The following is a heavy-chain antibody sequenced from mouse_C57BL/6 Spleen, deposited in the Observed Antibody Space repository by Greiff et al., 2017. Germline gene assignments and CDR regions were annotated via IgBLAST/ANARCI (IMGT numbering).Heavy chain of an antibody. V-gene: IGHV1-69*01. CDR3: AREYYGPMDY. Sequence: QVQLQQPGAELVMPGASVKLSCKASGYTFTSYWMHWVKQRPGQGLEWIGEIDPSDSYTNYNQKFKGKSTLTVDKSSSTAYMQLSSLTSEVSSVYCCAREYYGPMDYWGQGTSVTVSS. CDR2: IDPSDSYT. D-gene: IGHD1-1*01. J-gene: IGHJ4*01. CDR1: GYTFTSYW.